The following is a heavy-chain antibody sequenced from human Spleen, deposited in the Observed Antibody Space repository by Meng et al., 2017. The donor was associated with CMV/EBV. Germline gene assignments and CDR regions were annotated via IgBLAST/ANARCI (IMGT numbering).Heavy chain of an antibody. Sequence: GESLKISCAASGFTFSDFSMNWVRQAPGKRPEWVSYISSSSQTIYYADSVKGRFTISRDDAENSLYLQMNSLRAEDTAMYYCAKNPFPFCSSTNCYSHYFFDLWGRGTLVTVSS. CDR3: AKNPFPFCSSTNCYSHYFFDL. V-gene: IGHV3-48*04. CDR2: ISSSSQTI. J-gene: IGHJ2*01. CDR1: GFTFSDFS. D-gene: IGHD2-2*01.